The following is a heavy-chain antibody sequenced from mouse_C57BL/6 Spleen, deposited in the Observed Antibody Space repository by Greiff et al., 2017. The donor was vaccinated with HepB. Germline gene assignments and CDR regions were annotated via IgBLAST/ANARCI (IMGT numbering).Heavy chain of an antibody. CDR1: GFTFSSYA. CDR2: ISDGGSYT. V-gene: IGHV5-4*03. Sequence: EVKVEESGGGLVKPGGSLKLSCAASGFTFSSYAMSWVRQTPEKRLEWVATISDGGSYTYYPDNVKGRFTISRDNAKNNLYLQMSHLKSEDTAMYYCARGFDYYGSSYIYFDYWGQGTTLTVSS. CDR3: ARGFDYYGSSYIYFDY. D-gene: IGHD1-1*01. J-gene: IGHJ2*01.